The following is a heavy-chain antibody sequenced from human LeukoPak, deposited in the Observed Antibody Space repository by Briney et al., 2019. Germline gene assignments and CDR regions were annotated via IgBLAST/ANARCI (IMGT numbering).Heavy chain of an antibody. V-gene: IGHV3-48*04. CDR1: GFTFSSYS. CDR3: AKLWGFYSL. Sequence: GGSLRLSCAASGFTFSSYSMNWVRQAPGKGLEWVSYISSSSGTIYYADSVKGRFTISRDNAKNSLYLQMNSLRAEGTAVYYCAKLWGFYSLWGKGTTVTVSS. CDR2: ISSSSGTI. D-gene: IGHD2-21*01. J-gene: IGHJ6*04.